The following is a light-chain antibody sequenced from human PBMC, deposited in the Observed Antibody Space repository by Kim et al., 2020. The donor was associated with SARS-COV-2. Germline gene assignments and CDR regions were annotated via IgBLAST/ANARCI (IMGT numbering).Light chain of an antibody. V-gene: IGLV2-14*03. Sequence: QSITISCTGTSSDVGGYNYVSWYQQHPGQVPKLMIYDVSNRPSGVSNRFSGSKSGNTASLTISGLQAEDEADYYCSSYIRSSTNYVFGTGTKVTV. CDR2: DVS. CDR3: SSYIRSSTNYV. CDR1: SSDVGGYNY. J-gene: IGLJ1*01.